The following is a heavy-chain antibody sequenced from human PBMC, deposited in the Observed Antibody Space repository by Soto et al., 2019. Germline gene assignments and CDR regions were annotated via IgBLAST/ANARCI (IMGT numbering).Heavy chain of an antibody. J-gene: IGHJ4*02. D-gene: IGHD4-17*01. CDR2: IRSSSSYT. CDR3: ARDSVYYGDYELNYFDY. V-gene: IGHV3-11*05. Sequence: QVQLVESGGGLVKPGGSLRLSCAASGFTFSDYYMSWIRQAPGKGLEWVSYIRSSSSYTNYADSVKGRFTISRDNAKNSLYLQMNSLRAEYTAVYYCARDSVYYGDYELNYFDYWGQGTLVTVSS. CDR1: GFTFSDYY.